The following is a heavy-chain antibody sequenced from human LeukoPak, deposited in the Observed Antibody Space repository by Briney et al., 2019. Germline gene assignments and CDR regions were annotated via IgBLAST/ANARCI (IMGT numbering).Heavy chain of an antibody. J-gene: IGHJ6*04. CDR2: IYYSGST. D-gene: IGHD4-17*01. CDR1: GGSISSGGYY. Sequence: TSQTLSLTCTVSGGSISSGGYYWSWIRQPPGKGLEWIGYIYYSGSTYYNPSLKSRVTISVDTSKNQFSLKLSSVTAADMAVYYCARGTVTVYYYYGMDVWGKGTTVTVSS. CDR3: ARGTVTVYYYYGMDV. V-gene: IGHV4-30-4*01.